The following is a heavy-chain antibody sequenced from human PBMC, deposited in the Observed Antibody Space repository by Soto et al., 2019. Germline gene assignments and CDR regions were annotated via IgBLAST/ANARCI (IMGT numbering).Heavy chain of an antibody. CDR2: ISSSSSTI. J-gene: IGHJ2*01. CDR1: GFTFSSYS. V-gene: IGHV3-48*02. CDR3: ARLDDYGDNYWYLDL. D-gene: IGHD4-17*01. Sequence: GGSLRLSCAASGFTFSSYSMNWVRQAPGKGLEWVSYISSSSSTIYYADSVKGRFTISRENAKNSLYLQMNSLRDEDTAVYYCARLDDYGDNYWYLDLCGRGTILTVYS.